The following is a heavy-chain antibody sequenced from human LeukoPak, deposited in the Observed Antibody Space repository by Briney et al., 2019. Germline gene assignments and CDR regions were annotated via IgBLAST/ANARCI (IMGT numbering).Heavy chain of an antibody. V-gene: IGHV3-74*01. CDR3: ARGHSSWKNY. J-gene: IGHJ4*02. CDR2: INTDGSTT. Sequence: GGSLRLSCAASGFTFSSYWMHWVRQAPGKGRVWVSRINTDGSTTTYADSVKGRFTISRDNAKNTLYLQMSSLRAEDTAVYYCARGHSSWKNYWGQGTLVTVSS. CDR1: GFTFSSYW. D-gene: IGHD6-13*01.